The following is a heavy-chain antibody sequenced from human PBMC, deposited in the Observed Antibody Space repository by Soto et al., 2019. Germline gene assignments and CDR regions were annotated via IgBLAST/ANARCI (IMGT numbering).Heavy chain of an antibody. CDR2: ISGSGGST. CDR1: GFTFSSYA. Sequence: EVQLLESGGGLVQPGGSLRLSCAASGFTFSSYAMSWVRQAPGKGLEWVSAISGSGGSTYYADSVKGRFTISRDNSKNTLYLQMNSLRAEDTAVYYCAKRYCSSTSCYYYYYYMDVWGKGTTVTVSS. CDR3: AKRYCSSTSCYYYYYYMDV. J-gene: IGHJ6*03. V-gene: IGHV3-23*01. D-gene: IGHD2-2*01.